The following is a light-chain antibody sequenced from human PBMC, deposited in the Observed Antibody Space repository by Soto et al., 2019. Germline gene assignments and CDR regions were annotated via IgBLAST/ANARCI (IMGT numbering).Light chain of an antibody. Sequence: QSVLTQPPSVSGAPGQRVTISCTGSSSNIGAGYDVHWYQQLPGTAPKLLIYSNNNRPSGVPDRFSGSKSGTSASLAITGLQAEDEADYYYQSYDISLSGYVFGTGTKLTVL. V-gene: IGLV1-40*01. CDR2: SNN. CDR1: SSNIGAGYD. J-gene: IGLJ1*01. CDR3: QSYDISLSGYV.